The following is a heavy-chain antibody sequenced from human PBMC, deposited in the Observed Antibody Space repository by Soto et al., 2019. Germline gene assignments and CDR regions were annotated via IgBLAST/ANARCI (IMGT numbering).Heavy chain of an antibody. V-gene: IGHV2-5*01. D-gene: IGHD3-22*01. J-gene: IGHJ4*02. Sequence: GSGPTLVNPTQTLTLTCTFSGFSLSTSGVGVGWIRQPPGKALGWLALIYWNDDKRYSPSLKSRLTITKDTSKNQVVLTMTNMDPVDTATYYCAHSGYYYDSSGYSELDYWGQGTLVTVSS. CDR2: IYWNDDK. CDR3: AHSGYYYDSSGYSELDY. CDR1: GFSLSTSGVG.